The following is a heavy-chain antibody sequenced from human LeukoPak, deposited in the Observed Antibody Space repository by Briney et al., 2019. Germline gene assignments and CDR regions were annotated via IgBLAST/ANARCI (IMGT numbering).Heavy chain of an antibody. J-gene: IGHJ3*02. D-gene: IGHD5-24*01. CDR3: ATGRGLHLGGRAWGAFDI. CDR1: GYTRTELS. V-gene: IGHV1-24*01. CDR2: FDPEDGET. Sequence: GASVKVSCKVSGYTRTELSMHWVRQAPGKWLEWMGGFDPEDGETIYAQKFQGRVTMTEDTSTDTAYMELSSLRSEDTAVYNCATGRGLHLGGRAWGAFDIWGQGTMVTVSS.